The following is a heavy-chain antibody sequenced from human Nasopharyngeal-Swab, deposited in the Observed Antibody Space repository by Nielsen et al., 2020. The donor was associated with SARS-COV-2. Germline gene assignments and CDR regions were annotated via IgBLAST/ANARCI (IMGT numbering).Heavy chain of an antibody. CDR2: ISYDGSNK. CDR3: AKPYSVWFGELFPAEYFQH. J-gene: IGHJ1*01. CDR1: GFTFSSYG. V-gene: IGHV3-30*18. D-gene: IGHD3-10*01. Sequence: GESLKISCAASGFTFSSYGMHWVRQAPGKGLKWVAVISYDGSNKYYADSVKGRFTISRDNSKNTLYLQMNSLRAEDTAVYYCAKPYSVWFGELFPAEYFQHWGQGTLVTVSS.